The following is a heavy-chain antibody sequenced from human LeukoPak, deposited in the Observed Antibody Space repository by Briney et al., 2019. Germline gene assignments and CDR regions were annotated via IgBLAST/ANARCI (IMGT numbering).Heavy chain of an antibody. J-gene: IGHJ4*02. CDR1: GFTFSSYG. CDR2: ISYDGSNK. Sequence: PGRSLRLSCAASGFTFSSYGMHWVRQASGKGLEWVAVISYDGSNKYYADSVKGRFTISRDNAKNSLYLQMNSLRAEDTAVYYCARDPGLYCSSTSCYELDYWGQGTLVTVSS. D-gene: IGHD2-2*01. V-gene: IGHV3-30*03. CDR3: ARDPGLYCSSTSCYELDY.